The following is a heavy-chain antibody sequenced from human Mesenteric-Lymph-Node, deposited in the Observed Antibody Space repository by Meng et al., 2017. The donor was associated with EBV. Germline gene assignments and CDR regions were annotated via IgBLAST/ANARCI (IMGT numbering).Heavy chain of an antibody. CDR3: ARDPLLVRGAFPPDY. CDR1: GYTFSNHA. CDR2: IFDGDDNT. J-gene: IGHJ4*02. Sequence: QYVPCGAEGKNPGTLVKTSCKPSGYTFSNHARHWVRQAPGQRLEWMGCIFDGDDNTKYSPKFQGRVTITRDTSASTAYMELTSLRSEDTAVYYCARDPLLVRGAFPPDYWGQGTLVTVSS. D-gene: IGHD3-10*01. V-gene: IGHV1-3*01.